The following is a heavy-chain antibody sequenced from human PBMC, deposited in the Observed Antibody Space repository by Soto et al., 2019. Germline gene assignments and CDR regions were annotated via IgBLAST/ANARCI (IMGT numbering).Heavy chain of an antibody. V-gene: IGHV1-8*01. CDR2: MNPNSGNT. CDR1: GYTFTSYD. D-gene: IGHD3-3*01. Sequence: XSVKVSCKASGYTFTSYDIDWGRQATGQGLEWMGWMNPNSGNTGYAQKFQGRVTMTRNTSISTAYMELSSLRSEDTAVYYCARAYYDFWSGYYNWFDPWGQGTLVTVSS. CDR3: ARAYYDFWSGYYNWFDP. J-gene: IGHJ5*02.